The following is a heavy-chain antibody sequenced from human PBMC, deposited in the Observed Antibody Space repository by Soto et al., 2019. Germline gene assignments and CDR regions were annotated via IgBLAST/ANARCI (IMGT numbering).Heavy chain of an antibody. CDR3: AKDISTVTTYLASDWYFDL. CDR2: ISWNSGSI. Sequence: DVQLVESGGGLVQPGRSLRLSCAASGFTFDDYAMHWVRQAPGKGLEWVSGISWNSGSIGYADSVKGRFTISRDNAKNSLYLQMNSLRAEDTALYYCAKDISTVTTYLASDWYFDLWGRGTLVTVSS. D-gene: IGHD4-17*01. J-gene: IGHJ2*01. CDR1: GFTFDDYA. V-gene: IGHV3-9*01.